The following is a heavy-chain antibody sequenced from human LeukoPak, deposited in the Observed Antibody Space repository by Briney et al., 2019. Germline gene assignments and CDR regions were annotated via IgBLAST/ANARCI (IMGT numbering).Heavy chain of an antibody. CDR2: IYYSGST. V-gene: IGHV4-59*01. CDR3: ARETEMHIDV. D-gene: IGHD5-24*01. Sequence: PSETLYLTCAVSGGSISSYYWNWIRQSPGKGLEWIGYIYYSGSTNYNPSLKSRVTISLDTSKSQFSLKLRSVTAADTAVYYCARETEMHIDVWGQGTTVTVSS. CDR1: GGSISSYY. J-gene: IGHJ6*02.